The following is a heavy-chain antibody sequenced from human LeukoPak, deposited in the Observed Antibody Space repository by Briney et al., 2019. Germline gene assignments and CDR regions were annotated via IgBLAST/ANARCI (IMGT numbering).Heavy chain of an antibody. CDR1: GGSFSFDS. Sequence: SETLSLTCTVSGGSFSFDSWTWIRQPPGKGLEWIGWRFNSGSTSYNPSLKSRVTISIDTSKNQFSLKLSSVTAADTAVYYCARRNVYSSSWDYFDYWGQGTLVTVSS. J-gene: IGHJ4*02. V-gene: IGHV4-59*08. CDR2: RFNSGST. D-gene: IGHD6-13*01. CDR3: ARRNVYSSSWDYFDY.